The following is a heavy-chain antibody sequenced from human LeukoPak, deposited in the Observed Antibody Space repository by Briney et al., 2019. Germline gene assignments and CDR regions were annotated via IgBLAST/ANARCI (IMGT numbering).Heavy chain of an antibody. CDR1: GGSISSSSYY. V-gene: IGHV4-39*07. D-gene: IGHD5-18*01. J-gene: IGHJ4*02. Sequence: PSQTLSLTCPVSGGSISSSSYYWGWIRQPPGKGLEWIGSIYYSGSTYYNPSLKSRVTISVDTSKNQFSLKLSSVTAADTAVYYCASPLGRYSYAGRWGQGTLVTVSS. CDR2: IYYSGST. CDR3: ASPLGRYSYAGR.